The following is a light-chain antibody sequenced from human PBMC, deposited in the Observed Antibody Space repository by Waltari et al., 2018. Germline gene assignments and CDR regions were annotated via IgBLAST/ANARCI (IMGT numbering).Light chain of an antibody. V-gene: IGLV2-8*01. CDR1: SSDVGGYNY. CDR3: SSYAGSDNFLL. J-gene: IGLJ2*01. CDR2: EVN. Sequence: QSALTQPPSASGSPGQSVTISCTGTSSDVGGYNYVSWYQQAPGKAPRLIMYEVNERPSGVPHRFSGSKSDNTASLTVSGLQPEDEGEYYCSSYAGSDNFLLFGGGTKLTVL.